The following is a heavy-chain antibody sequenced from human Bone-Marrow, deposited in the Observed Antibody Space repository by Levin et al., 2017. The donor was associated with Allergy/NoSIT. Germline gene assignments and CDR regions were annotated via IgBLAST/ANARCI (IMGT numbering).Heavy chain of an antibody. CDR3: ARSSMAYYYYGMDG. J-gene: IGHJ6*02. CDR2: IYYSGST. D-gene: IGHD2/OR15-2a*01. CDR1: GGSISSYY. Sequence: GSLRLSCTVSGGSISSYYWSWIRQPPGKGLEWIGYIYYSGSTNYNPSLKSRVTISVDTSKNQFSLKLSSVTAADTAVYYCARSSMAYYYYGMDGWGQGTTVTVSS. V-gene: IGHV4-59*01.